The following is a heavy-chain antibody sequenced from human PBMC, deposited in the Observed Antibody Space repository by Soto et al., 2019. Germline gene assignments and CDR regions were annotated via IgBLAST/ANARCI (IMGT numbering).Heavy chain of an antibody. Sequence: PSETLSLTCTVSGGSISSYYWSWIRQPPGKGLEWIGYIYYSGSTNYTPSLKSRVTISVDTSKNQFSLKLSSVTATDTAVYYCARDHRPTDYYDSSGFPNWFDPWGQGTLVTVSS. CDR1: GGSISSYY. CDR2: IYYSGST. CDR3: ARDHRPTDYYDSSGFPNWFDP. J-gene: IGHJ5*02. D-gene: IGHD3-22*01. V-gene: IGHV4-59*01.